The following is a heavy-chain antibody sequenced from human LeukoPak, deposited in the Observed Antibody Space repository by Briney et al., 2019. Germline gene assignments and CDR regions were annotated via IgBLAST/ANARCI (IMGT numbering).Heavy chain of an antibody. Sequence: PSETLSLTCTVSGGSISIYYWSWIRQPPGKGLEWIGYIYYSGSTNYNPSLKSRVTISVDTSKNQFSLKLSSVTAADTAVYYCARGRPYYYDSSGYYGYWGQGTLVTVSS. CDR2: IYYSGST. CDR3: ARGRPYYYDSSGYYGY. CDR1: GGSISIYY. V-gene: IGHV4-59*12. D-gene: IGHD3-22*01. J-gene: IGHJ4*02.